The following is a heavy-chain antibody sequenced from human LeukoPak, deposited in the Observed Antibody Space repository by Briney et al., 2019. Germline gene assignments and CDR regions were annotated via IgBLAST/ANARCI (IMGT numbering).Heavy chain of an antibody. D-gene: IGHD3-22*01. CDR1: GFILRSYG. J-gene: IGHJ4*02. CDR3: AAAYSSSRHYPVNW. CDR2: ISYDGSNK. Sequence: TGGSLGNSCSASGFILRSYGRNCVRQAPGKGLEWVAVISYDGSNKYYADSVKGRFTISRDNSKNTLYLQMNSLRAEDTAVYYCAAAYSSSRHYPVNWWGKGDLVTVSS. V-gene: IGHV3-30*03.